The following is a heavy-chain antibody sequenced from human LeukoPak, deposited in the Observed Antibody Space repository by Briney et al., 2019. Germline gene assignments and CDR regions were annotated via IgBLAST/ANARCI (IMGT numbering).Heavy chain of an antibody. V-gene: IGHV3-7*01. Sequence: RAGGSLRLSCTASEFTFSSYWMSWVRQAPGKGLEWVANIKQDGSEKDYVDSVMGRFTISRDNAKNSLYLQMNNLRAEDTAVYYCARYCGGDCYGMDVWGQGTTVTVSS. CDR1: EFTFSSYW. CDR2: IKQDGSEK. CDR3: ARYCGGDCYGMDV. J-gene: IGHJ6*02. D-gene: IGHD2-21*01.